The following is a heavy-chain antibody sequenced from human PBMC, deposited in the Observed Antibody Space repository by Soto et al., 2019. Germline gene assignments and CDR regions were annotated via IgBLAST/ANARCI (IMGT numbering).Heavy chain of an antibody. Sequence: EGSLRLSCAASGFTFSNYWMSWVRQVPGKGLAWVSNIKEDGSEKYYVDSVKGRFTISRDNAKNSVHLQMNSLRDEDTAVYYCVRFSILVSGRGRGAFFDSWGQGTPVTVSS. J-gene: IGHJ4*02. CDR2: IKEDGSEK. CDR1: GFTFSNYW. D-gene: IGHD6-19*01. V-gene: IGHV3-7*03. CDR3: VRFSILVSGRGRGAFFDS.